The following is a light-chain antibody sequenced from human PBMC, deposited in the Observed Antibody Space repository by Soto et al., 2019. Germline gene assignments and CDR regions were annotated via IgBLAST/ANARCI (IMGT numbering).Light chain of an antibody. V-gene: IGKV1-39*01. CDR1: QSISSY. Sequence: DIQMTQSPSSLSASIGDSVTITCRASQSISSYLNWYQQKPGKAPKLLIYAASSLQSGVPSRFSGSGSGTDFTLTISSLQPEDFATYYCRQSYSTPDTFGQGTKLEIK. J-gene: IGKJ2*01. CDR2: AAS. CDR3: RQSYSTPDT.